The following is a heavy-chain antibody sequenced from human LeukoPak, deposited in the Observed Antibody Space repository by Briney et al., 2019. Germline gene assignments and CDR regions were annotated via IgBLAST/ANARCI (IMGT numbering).Heavy chain of an antibody. CDR3: ARVRRPRAKYSSSSYYYYYMDV. CDR1: GYSISSGYF. D-gene: IGHD6-6*01. CDR2: IYNSGST. V-gene: IGHV4-38-2*02. J-gene: IGHJ6*03. Sequence: NPSETLSLTCTVSGYSISSGYFWGWIRQPPGKGLEWIGTIYNSGSTYYNASLESRVTISVDTSKNQFSLKLSSVTAADTAVYYCARVRRPRAKYSSSSYYYYYMDVWGKGTTVTVSS.